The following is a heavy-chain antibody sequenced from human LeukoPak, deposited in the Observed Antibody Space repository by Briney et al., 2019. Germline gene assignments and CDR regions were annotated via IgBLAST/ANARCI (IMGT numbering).Heavy chain of an antibody. J-gene: IGHJ4*02. V-gene: IGHV4-39*01. CDR1: GGSISSSSYY. D-gene: IGHD6-19*01. CDR2: IYYSEST. Sequence: PSETLSLTCTVSGGSISSSSYYWGWIRQPPGKGLEWIGSIYYSESTYHNPSLKSRVTISVDTSKNQFSLKLSSVTAADTAVYYCARVGGYSSYDYWGQGTLVTVSS. CDR3: ARVGGYSSYDY.